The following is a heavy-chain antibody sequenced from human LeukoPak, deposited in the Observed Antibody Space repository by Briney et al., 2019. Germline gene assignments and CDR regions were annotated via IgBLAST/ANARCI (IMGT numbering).Heavy chain of an antibody. CDR3: ARGYGDNYYYYYYMDV. V-gene: IGHV4-39*07. J-gene: IGHJ6*03. Sequence: SETLSLTCTVSGGSISSSSYYWGWIRQPPGKGLEWIGSIYYSGSTYYNPSLKSRVTISVDTSKNQFSLKLSSVTAADTAVYYCARGYGDNYYYYYYMDVWGKGTTVTVSS. D-gene: IGHD4-17*01. CDR2: IYYSGST. CDR1: GGSISSSSYY.